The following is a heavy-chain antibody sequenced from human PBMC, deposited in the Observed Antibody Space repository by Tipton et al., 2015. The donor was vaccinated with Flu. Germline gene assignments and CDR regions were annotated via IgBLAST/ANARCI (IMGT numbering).Heavy chain of an antibody. Sequence: GSLRLSCAASGFTVNSNYMSWVRQAPGKGLEWVSVIYSDGRAYYVDSVKGRFTVSRDDSKNMLSLQMDSLRAEDTAVYYCTRGQGANPWGQGILVTVSS. CDR1: GFTVNSNY. CDR2: IYSDGRA. CDR3: TRGQGANP. J-gene: IGHJ5*02. V-gene: IGHV3-53*01.